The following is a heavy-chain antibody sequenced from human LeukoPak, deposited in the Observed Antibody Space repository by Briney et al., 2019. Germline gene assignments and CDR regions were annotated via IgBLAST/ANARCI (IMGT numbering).Heavy chain of an antibody. Sequence: PGGSLRLSCAASGFTFNSYSMNWVRQAPGKGLEWVSSISSSSSYIYYADSVKGRFTISRDNAKNSLYLQMNSLRAEDTAVYYCARDRVAGFDYWGQGTLVTVSS. V-gene: IGHV3-21*01. J-gene: IGHJ4*02. CDR2: ISSSSSYI. D-gene: IGHD6-19*01. CDR1: GFTFNSYS. CDR3: ARDRVAGFDY.